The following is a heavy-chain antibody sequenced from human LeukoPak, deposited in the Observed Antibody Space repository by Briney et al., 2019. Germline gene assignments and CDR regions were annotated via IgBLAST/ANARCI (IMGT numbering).Heavy chain of an antibody. CDR1: GFTVSSNY. Sequence: GGSLRLSCAASGFTVSSNYMSWVRQAPGKGLEWVSVIYSGGSTYYADSVKGRFTISRDNSKNTLYLQMNSLRAEDTAAYYCARVSVPAARTGYYFDYWGQGTLVTVSS. CDR3: ARVSVPAARTGYYFDY. CDR2: IYSGGST. D-gene: IGHD2-2*01. J-gene: IGHJ4*02. V-gene: IGHV3-66*01.